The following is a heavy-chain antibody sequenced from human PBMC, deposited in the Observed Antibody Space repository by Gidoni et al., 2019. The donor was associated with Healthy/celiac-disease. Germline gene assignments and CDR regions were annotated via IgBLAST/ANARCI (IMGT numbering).Heavy chain of an antibody. V-gene: IGHV4-4*07. CDR2: IYTRGST. CDR1: GGSISSYY. J-gene: IGHJ3*02. CDR3: ARERDTAMFDAFDI. D-gene: IGHD5-18*01. Sequence: QVQLQESGPGLVKPSETLSLTCTVSGGSISSYYWSWIRQPAGKGLEWIGRIYTRGSTNYNPSLKSRVTMSVDTSKNQFSLKLSSVTAADTAVYYCARERDTAMFDAFDIWGQGTMVTVSS.